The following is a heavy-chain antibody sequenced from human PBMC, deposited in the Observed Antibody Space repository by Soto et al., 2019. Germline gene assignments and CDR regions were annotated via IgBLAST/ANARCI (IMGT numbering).Heavy chain of an antibody. V-gene: IGHV2-26*01. D-gene: IGHD2-15*01. CDR3: ARIRGYCSGGSCYFYYFAMDV. J-gene: IGHJ6*02. Sequence: SGPTLVNPTETLTLTCTVSGFSLSDADVGVAWIRQPPGKALEWLAHILSNDEEVFSSSLRTRLTVSKDTSRSQVVLTMSNMEPVDTATYYCARIRGYCSGGSCYFYYFAMDVWGQGTTVTVSS. CDR2: ILSNDEE. CDR1: GFSLSDADVG.